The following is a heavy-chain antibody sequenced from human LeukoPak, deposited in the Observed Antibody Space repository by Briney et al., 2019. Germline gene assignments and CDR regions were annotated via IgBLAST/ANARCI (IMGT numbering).Heavy chain of an antibody. Sequence: ASLRVSCKASGYTFSIYNITWVRQAPGQGLEWMGRMSVYNGHTDFARNFQDRVTMTADTSTTTAYMELKSLRSDDTAVYYCARTPEKHIDYWGRGTLVTVSS. CDR2: MSVYNGHT. J-gene: IGHJ4*02. D-gene: IGHD2-15*01. CDR3: ARTPEKHIDY. CDR1: GYTFSIYN. V-gene: IGHV1-18*01.